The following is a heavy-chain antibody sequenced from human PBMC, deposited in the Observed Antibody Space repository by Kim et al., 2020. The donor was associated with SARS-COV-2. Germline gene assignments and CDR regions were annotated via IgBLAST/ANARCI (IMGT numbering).Heavy chain of an antibody. V-gene: IGHV4-31*03. D-gene: IGHD3-3*01. CDR3: ARDGQIFGMGYGMDV. CDR1: GGSISSGGYY. CDR2: IYYSGST. Sequence: SETLSLTCTVSGGSISSGGYYWSWIRQHPGKGLEWIGYIYYSGSTYYNPSLKSRVTISVDTSKNQFSLKLSSVTAADTAVYYCARDGQIFGMGYGMDVWGQGTTVTVSS. J-gene: IGHJ6*02.